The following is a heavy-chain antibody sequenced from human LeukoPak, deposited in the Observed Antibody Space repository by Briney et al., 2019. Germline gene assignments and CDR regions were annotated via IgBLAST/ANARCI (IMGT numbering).Heavy chain of an antibody. D-gene: IGHD3-22*01. CDR2: IYYSGST. CDR1: GGSISSYY. CDR3: ARQPRSYYDSSGYYYEWDY. J-gene: IGHJ4*02. V-gene: IGHV4-59*08. Sequence: SETLSLTCTVSGGSISSYYWSWIRQPPGKGLEWIGYIYYSGSTYYNPSLKSRVTISVDTSKNQFSLKLSSVTAADTAVYYCARQPRSYYDSSGYYYEWDYWGQRTLVAVSS.